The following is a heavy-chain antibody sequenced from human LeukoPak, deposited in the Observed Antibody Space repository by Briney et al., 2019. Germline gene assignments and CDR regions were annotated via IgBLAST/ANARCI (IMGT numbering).Heavy chain of an antibody. CDR2: ISGSGGST. D-gene: IGHD2-15*01. V-gene: IGHV3-23*01. Sequence: GGSLRLSCAASGFTFSSYAMSWVRQAPGKGLEWVSAISGSGGSTYYADSVKGRFTISRDNSKNTLYLQMNSPRAEDTAVYYCAKDLRAYCSGGSCYSDYWGQGTLVTVSS. J-gene: IGHJ4*02. CDR3: AKDLRAYCSGGSCYSDY. CDR1: GFTFSSYA.